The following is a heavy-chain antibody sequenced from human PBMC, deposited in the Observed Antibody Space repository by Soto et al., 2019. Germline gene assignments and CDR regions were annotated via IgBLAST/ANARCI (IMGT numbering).Heavy chain of an antibody. D-gene: IGHD6-19*01. Sequence: SETLSLTCTVSGGSISSYYWSWIRQPPGKGLEWIGYIYYSGSTNYNPSLKSRVTISVDTSKNQFSLKLSSVTAADTAVYYCARASGGEYSSGWSTDYWGQGTLVTVSS. CDR1: GGSISSYY. CDR3: ARASGGEYSSGWSTDY. CDR2: IYYSGST. J-gene: IGHJ4*02. V-gene: IGHV4-59*01.